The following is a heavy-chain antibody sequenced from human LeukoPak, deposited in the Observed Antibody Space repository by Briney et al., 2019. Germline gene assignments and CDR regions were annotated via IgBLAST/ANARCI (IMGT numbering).Heavy chain of an antibody. CDR2: INPNSGGT. D-gene: IGHD5-12*01. CDR3: ARGPLRVATITLYFDY. CDR1: GYPFTGYY. V-gene: IGHV1-2*02. J-gene: IGHJ4*02. Sequence: ASVKVSCKASGYPFTGYYMHWVRQAPGQGLEWMGWINPNSGGTNYAQKCQGRVTMTRDTSISTAYMELSRLRSDDTAVYYCARGPLRVATITLYFDYWGQGTLVTVSS.